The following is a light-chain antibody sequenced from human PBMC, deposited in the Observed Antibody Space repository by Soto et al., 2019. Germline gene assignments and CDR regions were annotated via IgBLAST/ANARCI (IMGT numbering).Light chain of an antibody. J-gene: IGKJ4*01. Sequence: DIQMTHSPSSLSASVWERVTITSRASQGIKNFLAWYQQRLGEVPKLLIYAASTLQSGVPSRFSGSGYGTDFTLTISSLQPEDVATYYCQEYNSDPLLVFGGGTKVDNK. CDR2: AAS. CDR1: QGIKNF. V-gene: IGKV1-27*01. CDR3: QEYNSDPLLV.